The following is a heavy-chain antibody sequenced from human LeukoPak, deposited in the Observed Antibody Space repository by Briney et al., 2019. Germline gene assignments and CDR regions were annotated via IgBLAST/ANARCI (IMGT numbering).Heavy chain of an antibody. D-gene: IGHD3-3*01. CDR3: TRGSRFLEWLLRD. CDR1: GFTFSNAW. CDR2: IRSKAYGGTT. Sequence: GGSLRLSCAASGFTFSNAWMSWVRQAPGKGLEWVGFIRSKAYGGTTEYAASVKGRFTISRDDSKSIAYLQMNSLKTEDTAVYYCTRGSRFLEWLLRDWGQGTLVTVSS. J-gene: IGHJ4*02. V-gene: IGHV3-49*04.